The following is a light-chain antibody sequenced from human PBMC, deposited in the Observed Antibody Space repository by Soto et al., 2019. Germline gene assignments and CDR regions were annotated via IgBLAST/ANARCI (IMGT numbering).Light chain of an antibody. J-gene: IGLJ2*01. CDR3: CSYAGSSTFGV. Sequence: QSALTQPASVSGSPGQSITISCTGTSSDVGSYNLVSWYQQHPGKAPKLMIYEVSKRPSGVSNRFSGSKSGNTASLTISGLQAEDEDDYDCCSYAGSSTFGVFGGGTQLTVL. CDR1: SSDVGSYNL. V-gene: IGLV2-23*02. CDR2: EVS.